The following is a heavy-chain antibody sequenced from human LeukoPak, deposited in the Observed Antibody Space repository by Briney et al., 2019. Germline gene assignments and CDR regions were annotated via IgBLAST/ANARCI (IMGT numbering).Heavy chain of an antibody. CDR3: ARGFSSSPHDY. CDR1: GYTFTSYY. V-gene: IGHV1-46*03. Sequence: ASVKVSCKASGYTFTSYYMHWVRQAPGQGLEWMGIINPSGGSTIYAQKFKGRVTMTRDTSTSTLYMELSSLRSEDTAVYYCARGFSSSPHDYWGQGTLVTVSS. J-gene: IGHJ4*02. D-gene: IGHD6-6*01. CDR2: INPSGGST.